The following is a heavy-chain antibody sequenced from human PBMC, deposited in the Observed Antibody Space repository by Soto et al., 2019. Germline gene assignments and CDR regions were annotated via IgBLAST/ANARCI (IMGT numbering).Heavy chain of an antibody. CDR2: ISYDGSNK. J-gene: IGHJ6*02. CDR1: GFTFSSYA. Sequence: GGSLRLSCAASGFTFSSYAMHWVRQAPGKGLEWVAVISYDGSNKYYADSVRGRFTISRDNSKNTLYLQMNSLRAEDTAVYYCARDVGIAVAGGNYYYYGMDVWGQGTTVTVSS. CDR3: ARDVGIAVAGGNYYYYGMDV. V-gene: IGHV3-30-3*01. D-gene: IGHD6-19*01.